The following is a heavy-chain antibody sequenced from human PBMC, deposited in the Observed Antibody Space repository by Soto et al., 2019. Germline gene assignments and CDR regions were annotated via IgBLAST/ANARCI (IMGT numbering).Heavy chain of an antibody. CDR2: TYYRSKWYN. J-gene: IGHJ5*02. CDR3: ARVGYLRFLEWSTTANNWFDP. CDR1: GDSVSSNSAA. D-gene: IGHD3-3*01. V-gene: IGHV6-1*01. Sequence: SQTLSLTCAISGDSVSSNSAAWNWIRQSPSRGLEWLGRTYYRSKWYNDYAVSVKSRITINPDTSKNQFSLQLNSVTPEDTAVYYCARVGYLRFLEWSTTANNWFDPWGQGTLVTVSS.